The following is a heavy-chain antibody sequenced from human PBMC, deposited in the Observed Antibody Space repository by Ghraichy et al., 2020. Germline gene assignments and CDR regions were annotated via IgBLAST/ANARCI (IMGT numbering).Heavy chain of an antibody. CDR2: ISAYNGNT. J-gene: IGHJ6*02. Sequence: AAVKVSCKASGYTFTSYGISWVRQAPGQGLEWMGWISAYNGNTNYAQKLQGRVTMTTDTSTSTAYMELRSLRSDDTAVYYCARDRKVVTAIRRYYYYGMDVWGQGTTVTVSS. CDR3: ARDRKVVTAIRRYYYYGMDV. V-gene: IGHV1-18*01. CDR1: GYTFTSYG. D-gene: IGHD2-21*02.